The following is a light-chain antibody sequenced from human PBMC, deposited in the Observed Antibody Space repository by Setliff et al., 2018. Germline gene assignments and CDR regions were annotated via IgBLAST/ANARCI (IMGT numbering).Light chain of an antibody. CDR2: DVS. V-gene: IGLV2-14*03. J-gene: IGLJ1*01. Sequence: QSALTQPPSASGSPGQSVTISCTGTSSDVGGYNYVSWYQQHPGKAPKLMIYDVSNRPSGVSNRFSGSKSGNTASLTISGLQAEDEADYYCSSYTSSSTQVFGTGTKVPS. CDR3: SSYTSSSTQV. CDR1: SSDVGGYNY.